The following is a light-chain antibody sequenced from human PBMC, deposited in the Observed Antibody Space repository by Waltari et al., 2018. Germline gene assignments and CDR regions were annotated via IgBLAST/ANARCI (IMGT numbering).Light chain of an antibody. CDR1: SSDVGRYAL. CDR3: SSYTYGGPWV. J-gene: IGLJ2*01. Sequence: SALTQPASVSASPGQSIPFSCTGRSSDVGRYALLAWYQQHPGKAPHLWIYEGAKRPSGVSYRFSGSKSGNAASLTISGLQAEDEAHYFCSSYTYGGPWVFGGGTLLTVL. V-gene: IGLV2-23*01. CDR2: EGA.